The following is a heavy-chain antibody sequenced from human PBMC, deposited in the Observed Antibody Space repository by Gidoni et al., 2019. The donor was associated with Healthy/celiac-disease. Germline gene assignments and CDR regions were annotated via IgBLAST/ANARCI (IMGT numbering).Heavy chain of an antibody. CDR1: GFTFSSYA. Sequence: QVQLVESGGGVVQPGRSLRLSCAASGFTFSSYAMHWVRQAPGKGLEWVAVISYDGSNKYYADSVKGRFTISRDNSKNTLYLQMNSLRAEDTAVYYCARGFENWFDPWGQGTLVTVSS. V-gene: IGHV3-30-3*01. D-gene: IGHD3-9*01. CDR2: ISYDGSNK. CDR3: ARGFENWFDP. J-gene: IGHJ5*02.